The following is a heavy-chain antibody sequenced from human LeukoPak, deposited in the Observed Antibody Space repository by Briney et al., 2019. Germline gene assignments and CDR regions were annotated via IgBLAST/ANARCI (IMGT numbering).Heavy chain of an antibody. D-gene: IGHD6-19*01. CDR3: ARDSGSGWYGIDY. V-gene: IGHV1-2*02. J-gene: IGHJ4*02. CDR1: GYTFTGYY. Sequence: GASVKVSCKASGYTFTGYYLHWVRQAPGQGLEWMGWINPNSGGTNYARKFQGRVTMTRDTSISTAYMELSRLRSDDTAVYYCARDSGSGWYGIDYWGQGTLVTVSS. CDR2: INPNSGGT.